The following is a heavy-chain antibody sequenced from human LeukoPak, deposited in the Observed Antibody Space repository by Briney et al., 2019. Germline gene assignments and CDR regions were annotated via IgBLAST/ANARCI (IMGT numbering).Heavy chain of an antibody. V-gene: IGHV3-23*01. CDR3: ARDRYYASGSYNWFDP. CDR2: ISGSGDNT. J-gene: IGHJ5*02. CDR1: GFSFSNYA. D-gene: IGHD3-10*01. Sequence: GGSLRLSCVASGFSFSNYAMMWVRQAPGKGLEWVSGISGSGDNTKYADSVKGRFTISRDNSKNTLYLQMNSLRAEDTAVYYCARDRYYASGSYNWFDPWGQGTLVTVSS.